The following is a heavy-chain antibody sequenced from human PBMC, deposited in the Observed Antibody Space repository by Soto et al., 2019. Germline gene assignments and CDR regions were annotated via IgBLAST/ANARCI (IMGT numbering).Heavy chain of an antibody. CDR2: INHSGNT. Sequence: QVQLQQWGAGLLKPSETLSLTCAVYGKSLSGYYWSWIRQPPGKALEWIGEINHSGNTTYNPSLKSRVTISVDTSKTQLFLNLSSATAADTAMYFCARHHVRGRTIAGAAEFWGQGTLVTVSS. CDR3: ARHHVRGRTIAGAAEF. J-gene: IGHJ4*02. CDR1: GKSLSGYY. D-gene: IGHD1-26*01. V-gene: IGHV4-34*01.